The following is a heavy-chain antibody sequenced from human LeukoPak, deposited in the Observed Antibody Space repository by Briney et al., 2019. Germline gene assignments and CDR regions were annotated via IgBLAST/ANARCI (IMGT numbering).Heavy chain of an antibody. D-gene: IGHD6-13*01. Sequence: SGTLSLTCTVSGGSIGTYSWNWIRQPPGKGLEWIGYIYYSGTTNYNPSLKSRVTISVDTSKNQFSLKLSSVTAADTAAYYCARGVYIEAAQYAYWGQGTLVTVSS. J-gene: IGHJ4*02. CDR3: ARGVYIEAAQYAY. V-gene: IGHV4-59*01. CDR1: GGSIGTYS. CDR2: IYYSGTT.